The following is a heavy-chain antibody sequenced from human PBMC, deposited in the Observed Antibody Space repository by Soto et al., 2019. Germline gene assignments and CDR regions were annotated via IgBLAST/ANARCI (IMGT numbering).Heavy chain of an antibody. CDR1: GFTFSSYE. CDR2: ISSSGSTI. V-gene: IGHV3-48*03. Sequence: TGGSLRLSCAASGFTFSSYEMNWVRRAPGKGLEWVSYISSSGSTIYYADSVKGRFTISRDNAKNSLYLQMNSLRAEDTAVYYCARDQGMTRYGMDVWGQGTTVTVS. J-gene: IGHJ6*02. D-gene: IGHD3-10*01. CDR3: ARDQGMTRYGMDV.